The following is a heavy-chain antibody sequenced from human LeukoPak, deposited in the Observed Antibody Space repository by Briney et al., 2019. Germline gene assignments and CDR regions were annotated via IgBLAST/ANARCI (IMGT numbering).Heavy chain of an antibody. J-gene: IGHJ4*02. CDR2: ITPFLGIA. CDR3: AREACREMGLMWPRLGGQDCRYDQ. V-gene: IGHV1-69*04. Sequence: SVKVSCKATSRINWVRQAPGQGPEWMGRITPFLGIANYPQKFQGRVTITADESTTTAYMELSSLRSEDTAVYYCAREACREMGLMWPRLGGQDCRYDQWGQGTLVTVSS. D-gene: IGHD3-16*01. CDR1: TSR.